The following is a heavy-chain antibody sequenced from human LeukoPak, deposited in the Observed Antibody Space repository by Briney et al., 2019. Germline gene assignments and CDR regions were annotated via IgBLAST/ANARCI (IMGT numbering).Heavy chain of an antibody. CDR2: ISAYNGNT. J-gene: IGHJ4*02. D-gene: IGHD3-3*01. V-gene: IGHV1-18*01. CDR1: GYTFTSYG. CDR3: ARSGTYYDFRSGCWSFDY. Sequence: ASVKVSCKASGYTFTSYGISWVRQAPGQGLEWMGWISAYNGNTNYAQKLQGRVTMTTDTSTSTAYMELRSLRSGDTAVYYCARSGTYYDFRSGCWSFDYWGQGTLVTVSS.